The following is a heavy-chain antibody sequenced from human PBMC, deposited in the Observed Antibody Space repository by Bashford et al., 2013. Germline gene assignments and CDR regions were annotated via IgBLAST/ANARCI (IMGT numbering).Heavy chain of an antibody. CDR3: AKAIRESSIFDY. V-gene: IGHV3-23*01. J-gene: IGHJ4*02. CDR1: GFTFSDYA. Sequence: HSGGSLRLSCAASGFTFSDYAMYWVRQAPGKGLEWVSAISYSGGSRTYYADSVRGRFTTSRDDSKNTLYLQMNSLRAEDTAVYFCAKAIRESSIFDYWGQGTLVTVSS. D-gene: IGHD2-2*01. CDR2: ISYSGGSRT.